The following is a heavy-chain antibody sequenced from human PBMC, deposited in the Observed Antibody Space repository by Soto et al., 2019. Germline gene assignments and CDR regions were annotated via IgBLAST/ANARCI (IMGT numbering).Heavy chain of an antibody. Sequence: ASVKVSCKASGYTFTSYGISWVRQAPGQGLEWMGWISAYSGNTNYAQKLQGRVTMTTDTSTSTAYMELRSLRSDDTAVYYCARDKLRYFDWLSPSPFDYWGQGTMVTVSS. CDR2: ISAYSGNT. J-gene: IGHJ4*02. CDR3: ARDKLRYFDWLSPSPFDY. CDR1: GYTFTSYG. D-gene: IGHD3-9*01. V-gene: IGHV1-18*01.